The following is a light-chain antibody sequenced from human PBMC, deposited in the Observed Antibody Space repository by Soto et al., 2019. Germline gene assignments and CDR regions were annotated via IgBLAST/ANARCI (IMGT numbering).Light chain of an antibody. CDR3: QQYYSSSQT. CDR2: KAS. J-gene: IGKJ1*01. CDR1: QSIHSW. V-gene: IGKV1-5*03. Sequence: DTQMTQSPSTLAASVGDRVTITCRASQSIHSWLAWYQQKPGKAPKLLIYKASTLESGVPSRFSGSESGTEFTLTISSLQPDDFATYYCQQYYSSSQTFGQGTKVEVK.